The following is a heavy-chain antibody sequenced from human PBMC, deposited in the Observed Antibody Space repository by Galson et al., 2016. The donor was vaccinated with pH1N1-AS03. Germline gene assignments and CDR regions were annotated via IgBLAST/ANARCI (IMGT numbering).Heavy chain of an antibody. V-gene: IGHV3-7*01. CDR3: ARGAPGDHLLSPLWN. Sequence: SLRLSCAASGFTFSTYFMSWVRQAPGKGLEWVANIKQDGSEKFYVDSLKGRFTISRDNAKNSLYLQMSSLRAEDTAIYYCARGAPGDHLLSPLWNWGQGTLVTVSS. CDR2: IKQDGSEK. J-gene: IGHJ4*02. CDR1: GFTFSTYF. D-gene: IGHD2-2*01.